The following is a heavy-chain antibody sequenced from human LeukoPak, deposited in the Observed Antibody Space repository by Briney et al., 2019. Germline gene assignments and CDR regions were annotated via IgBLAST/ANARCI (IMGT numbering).Heavy chain of an antibody. CDR3: ARDLSTGRGGFDY. Sequence: GASVKVSCKASGYTFTTYYMHWVRQAPGQGLEWMGIINPSSGSTSYAQKFQGRVTMTRDTSTSTVYMELSSLRSEDTAVYYCARDLSTGRGGFDYWGQGTLVTVSS. V-gene: IGHV1-46*01. CDR2: INPSSGST. J-gene: IGHJ4*02. D-gene: IGHD2-2*01. CDR1: GYTFTTYY.